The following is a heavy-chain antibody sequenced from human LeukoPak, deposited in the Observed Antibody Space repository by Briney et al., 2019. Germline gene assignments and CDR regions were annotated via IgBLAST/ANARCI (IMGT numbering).Heavy chain of an antibody. J-gene: IGHJ4*02. V-gene: IGHV3-23*01. D-gene: IGHD2/OR15-2a*01. Sequence: GGSLRLSCAVSGFTFSSYFMSWVRQAPGKGLEWVSGISNNGGSTFYADSVKGRFTISRDNAKNSLYLQMNSLRAEDTAVYYCARDPHFSRSVDYWGQGTLVTVSS. CDR2: ISNNGGST. CDR3: ARDPHFSRSVDY. CDR1: GFTFSSYF.